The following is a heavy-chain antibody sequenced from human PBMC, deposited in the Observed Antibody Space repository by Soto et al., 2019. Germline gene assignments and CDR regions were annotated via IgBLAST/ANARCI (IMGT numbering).Heavy chain of an antibody. Sequence: GASVKVSCKASGGTFSSYAISWVRQAPGQGLEWMGGIIPIFGTANYAQKFQGRVTITADESTNTAYMELSSLRSEDTAVYYCARVFIYHNCYDSSGYYYGLFDPCREGTLVTVSS. CDR1: GGTFSSYA. CDR2: IIPIFGTA. J-gene: IGHJ5*02. V-gene: IGHV1-69*13. D-gene: IGHD3-22*01. CDR3: ARVFIYHNCYDSSGYYYGLFDP.